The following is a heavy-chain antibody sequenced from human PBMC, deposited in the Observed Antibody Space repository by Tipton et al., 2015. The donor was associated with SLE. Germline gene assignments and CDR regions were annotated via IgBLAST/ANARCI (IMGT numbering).Heavy chain of an antibody. Sequence: SLRLSCEVSGFTFSDHYMDWVRQAPGKGLEWVGRTRNEANFFTTEYAASVKGRFTISRDDSKNSLYLQMNSLRTEDTAVYFCASGVFSFGSGTYSFDSWGQGTRVTVSS. D-gene: IGHD3-10*01. V-gene: IGHV3-72*01. CDR1: GFTFSDHY. J-gene: IGHJ4*01. CDR2: TRNEANFFTT. CDR3: ASGVFSFGSGTYSFDS.